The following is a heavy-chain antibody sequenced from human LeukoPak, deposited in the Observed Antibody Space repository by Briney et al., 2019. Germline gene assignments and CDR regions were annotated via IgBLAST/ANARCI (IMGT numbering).Heavy chain of an antibody. CDR2: INHSGST. J-gene: IGHJ5*02. V-gene: IGHV4-34*01. CDR3: ARPSTCSSTSCYDWFDP. D-gene: IGHD2-2*01. Sequence: SETLSLTCAVYGGSFSGYYWSWIRQPPGKGLEWIGEINHSGSTNYNPSLKSRVTISVDTSKNQFSLKLSSVTAADTAVYYCARPSTCSSTSCYDWFDPWGQGTLVTVSS. CDR1: GGSFSGYY.